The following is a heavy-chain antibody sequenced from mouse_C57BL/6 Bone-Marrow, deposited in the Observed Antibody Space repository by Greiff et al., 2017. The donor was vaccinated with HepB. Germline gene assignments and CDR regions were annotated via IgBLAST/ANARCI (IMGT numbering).Heavy chain of an antibody. V-gene: IGHV1-22*01. J-gene: IGHJ2*01. Sequence: EVQLQESGPELVKPGASVKMSCKASGYTFTDYNMHWVKQSHGKSLEWIGYINPNNGGTSYNQKFKGKATLTVNKSSSTAYMELRSLTSEDSAVYYCAIYGSRGFDYWGQGTTLTVSS. CDR2: INPNNGGT. CDR1: GYTFTDYN. CDR3: AIYGSRGFDY. D-gene: IGHD1-1*01.